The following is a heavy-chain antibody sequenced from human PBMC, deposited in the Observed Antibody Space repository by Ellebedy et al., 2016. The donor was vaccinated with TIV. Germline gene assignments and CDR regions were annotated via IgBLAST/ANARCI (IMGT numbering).Heavy chain of an antibody. V-gene: IGHV3-7*03. CDR3: ARDGAYGDYSPGYYGMDV. CDR1: GFTFNSYW. J-gene: IGHJ6*02. D-gene: IGHD3-22*01. Sequence: GESLKISCAASGFTFNSYWMSWVRQAPGKGLEWVANINQDGSRLYYVDSVKGRFTISRDNAKNSVFLRMNTRRVEDTAVYDCARDGAYGDYSPGYYGMDVWGQGTTVTVSS. CDR2: INQDGSRL.